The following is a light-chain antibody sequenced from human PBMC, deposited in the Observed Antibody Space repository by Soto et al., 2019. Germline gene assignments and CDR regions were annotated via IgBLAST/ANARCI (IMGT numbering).Light chain of an antibody. CDR3: QQHNSYPRT. CDR2: DAS. Sequence: DIQMTQSPSSLSASVGNRVTITCRASQSISTYLNWYQKKPGKAPNLLIYDASRLQSGVPSRFSGSGGGTDFTLSISSVQPEDFATYFCQQHNSYPRTLGQGTKVDIK. CDR1: QSISTY. J-gene: IGKJ1*01. V-gene: IGKV1-39*01.